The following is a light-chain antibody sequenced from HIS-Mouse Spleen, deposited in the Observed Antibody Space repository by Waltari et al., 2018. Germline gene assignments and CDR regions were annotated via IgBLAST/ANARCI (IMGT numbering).Light chain of an antibody. J-gene: IGLJ2*01. CDR2: EGS. CDR1: SSDVGSYNL. V-gene: IGLV2-23*01. CDR3: CSYAGSSTFVV. Sequence: QSALTQPASVSGSPGQSITISCTGTSSDVGSYNLVSSYQQHPGKAPKLMIYEGSKRPSGVSNRSSGSKSGNTASLTISGLQAEDEADYYCCSYAGSSTFVVFGGGTKLTVL.